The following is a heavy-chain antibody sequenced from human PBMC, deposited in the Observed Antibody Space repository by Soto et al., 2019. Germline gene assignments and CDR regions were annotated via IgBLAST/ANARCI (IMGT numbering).Heavy chain of an antibody. D-gene: IGHD3-9*01. J-gene: IGHJ4*02. CDR2: ISSSSSTI. Sequence: GGSLRLSCAASGFTFSSYSMNWVRQAPGKGLEWVSYISSSSSTIYYADSVKGRFTISRDNAKNSLYLQMNSLRAEDTAVYYCVLRYFDWFQRENIVDYWGQGTLVTVSS. V-gene: IGHV3-48*01. CDR3: VLRYFDWFQRENIVDY. CDR1: GFTFSSYS.